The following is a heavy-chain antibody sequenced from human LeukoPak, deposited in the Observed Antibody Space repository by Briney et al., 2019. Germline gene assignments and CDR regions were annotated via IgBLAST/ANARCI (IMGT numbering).Heavy chain of an antibody. J-gene: IGHJ5*02. CDR3: AKKWQRPGWFDP. V-gene: IGHV3-23*01. CDR1: GFTFSSYA. D-gene: IGHD6-25*01. CDR2: ISGSGAST. Sequence: GGSLRLSCAASGFTFSSYAMSWVRQAPGKGLEWVSAISGSGASTYYADSVKGRFTISRDNSKNTLYLQMNSLRADDTAVYYCAKKWQRPGWFDPWGQGTLVTVSS.